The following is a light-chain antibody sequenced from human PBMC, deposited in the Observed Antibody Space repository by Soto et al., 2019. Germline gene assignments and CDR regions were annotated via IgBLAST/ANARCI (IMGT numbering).Light chain of an antibody. CDR1: QSISYY. CDR3: QQSYSTPWT. J-gene: IGKJ1*01. Sequence: DIKMNQSPSSLSASVGDRVTITCRASQSISYYLNWYQQKPGRAPRLLIYTTSSLQSGVPSKFSGSASGTDFTLTISSLQPEDFATYYCQQSYSTPWTFGQGTKVDIK. V-gene: IGKV1-39*01. CDR2: TTS.